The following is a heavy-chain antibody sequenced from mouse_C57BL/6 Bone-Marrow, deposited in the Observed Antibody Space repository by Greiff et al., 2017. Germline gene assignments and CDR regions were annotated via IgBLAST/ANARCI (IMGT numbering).Heavy chain of an antibody. Sequence: EVQRVESGAELVRPGASVKLSCTASGFNIKDDYMHWVKQRPEQGLEWIGWIDPENGDTEYASKFQGKATITADTSSNTAYLQLSSLTSEDTAVYYCTTLYYYAMDYWGQGTSVTVSS. CDR1: GFNIKDDY. CDR2: IDPENGDT. CDR3: TTLYYYAMDY. J-gene: IGHJ4*01. V-gene: IGHV14-4*01.